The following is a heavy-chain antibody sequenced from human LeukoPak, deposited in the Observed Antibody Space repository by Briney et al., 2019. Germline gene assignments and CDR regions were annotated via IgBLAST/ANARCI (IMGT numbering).Heavy chain of an antibody. J-gene: IGHJ4*02. CDR3: AAYYYDSSGYFETDY. D-gene: IGHD3-22*01. CDR1: AGAIIIYY. V-gene: IGHV4-4*07. Sequence: SDTLSLTFSVSAGAIIIYYWRWIPQPSPPRLPLTLPIYTSGSTNYNPSLKSRVTMSVDTSKNQFSLKLSSVTAADTAVYYCAAYYYDSSGYFETDYWGQGTLVTVSS. CDR2: IYTSGST.